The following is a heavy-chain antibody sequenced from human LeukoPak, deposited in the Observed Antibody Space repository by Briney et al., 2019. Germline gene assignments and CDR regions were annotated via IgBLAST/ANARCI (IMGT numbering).Heavy chain of an antibody. CDR1: GGSISSYY. Sequence: SETLSLTCTVSGGSISSYYWSWIRQPPGKGLEWIGYIYYSGSTNYNPSPKSRVTISVDTSKNQFSLKLSSVTAADTAVYYCASTISGGSKTGFDYWGQGTLVTVSS. CDR3: ASTISGGSKTGFDY. CDR2: IYYSGST. D-gene: IGHD2-15*01. V-gene: IGHV4-59*01. J-gene: IGHJ4*02.